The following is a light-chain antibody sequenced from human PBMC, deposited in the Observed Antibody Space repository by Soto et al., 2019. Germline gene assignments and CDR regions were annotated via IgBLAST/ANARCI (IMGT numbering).Light chain of an antibody. Sequence: HSALTQAASVSGFPGPSITISCPGNSSDVGGYNYVSWYQQHPGKAPKLMIYDVSNRPSGVSNRFSGSKSGNTASLTISGLQAEDEADYYCSSYTSNSTLDVVFGGGTQLT. CDR3: SSYTSNSTLDVV. CDR2: DVS. V-gene: IGLV2-14*01. J-gene: IGLJ2*01. CDR1: SSDVGGYNY.